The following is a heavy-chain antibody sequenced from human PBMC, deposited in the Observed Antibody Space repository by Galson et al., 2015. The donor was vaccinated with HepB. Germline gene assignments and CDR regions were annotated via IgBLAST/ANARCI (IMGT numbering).Heavy chain of an antibody. CDR3: VKGRGSYLAYYFDY. Sequence: SLRLSCAASGFTFSSYAMHWVRQAPGKGLEYVSAISSNGGSTYYADSVKGRFTISRDNSKNTLYLQMSSLRAEDTAVYYCVKGRGSYLAYYFDYWGQGTLVTVSS. D-gene: IGHD1-26*01. J-gene: IGHJ4*02. V-gene: IGHV3-64D*06. CDR2: ISSNGGST. CDR1: GFTFSSYA.